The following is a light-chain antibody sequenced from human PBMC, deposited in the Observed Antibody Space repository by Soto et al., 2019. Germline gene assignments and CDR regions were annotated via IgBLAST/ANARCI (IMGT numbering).Light chain of an antibody. V-gene: IGKV2-28*01. J-gene: IGKJ4*01. CDR2: LGS. CDR1: QSLLHSNGYNY. Sequence: DIVMTQSPLSLPVTPGEPASISCRSSQSLLHSNGYNYLDWNLQKPGQSPQLLIYLGSNRACGVADRFSGGGSCTEFALKVSRLEAEDVGVYCCMQSLQSLLTFCGGAKWEIK. CDR3: MQSLQSLLT.